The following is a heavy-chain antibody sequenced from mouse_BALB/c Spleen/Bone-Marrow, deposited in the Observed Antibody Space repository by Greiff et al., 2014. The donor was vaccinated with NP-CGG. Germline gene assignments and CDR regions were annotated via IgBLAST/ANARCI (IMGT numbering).Heavy chain of an antibody. CDR2: IRDKGNGYTT. Sequence: EVMLVESGGDSVQPGGSLRLSCATSGFKFTDYYMSWVRQPPGKALEWLGFIRDKGNGYTTEYSESAKGRFTISRDNSQSFLYLHMNALRAEDSATYDYTGGVICDGYHAWYFDVWGAGTTVTVSS. J-gene: IGHJ1*01. CDR3: TGGVICDGYHAWYFDV. D-gene: IGHD2-3*01. V-gene: IGHV7-3*02. CDR1: GFKFTDYY.